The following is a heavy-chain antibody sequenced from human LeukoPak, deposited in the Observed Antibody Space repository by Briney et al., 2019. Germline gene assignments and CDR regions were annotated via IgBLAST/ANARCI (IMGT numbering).Heavy chain of an antibody. CDR1: GGTFISYA. D-gene: IGHD3-10*01. V-gene: IGHV1-69*13. CDR2: IIPIFGTA. J-gene: IGHJ4*02. CDR3: ARDYGSGSPMDY. Sequence: GASVKVSCKASGGTFISYAISWVRQAPGQGLEWMGGIIPIFGTANYAQKFQGRVTITADESTCTAYMELSSLRSEDTAVYYCARDYGSGSPMDYWGQGTLVTVSS.